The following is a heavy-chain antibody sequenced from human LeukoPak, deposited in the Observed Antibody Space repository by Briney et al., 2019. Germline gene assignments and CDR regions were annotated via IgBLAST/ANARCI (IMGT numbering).Heavy chain of an antibody. CDR2: IYYSGST. Sequence: SETLSLTCTVSGGSISSYYWSWFRQPPGKGLEWIGYIYYSGSTNYNPSLKSRVTISVDTSKNQFSLKLSSVTAADTAVYYCARAPIARDAFDIWGQGTMVTVSS. CDR3: ARAPIARDAFDI. V-gene: IGHV4-59*01. CDR1: GGSISSYY. J-gene: IGHJ3*02.